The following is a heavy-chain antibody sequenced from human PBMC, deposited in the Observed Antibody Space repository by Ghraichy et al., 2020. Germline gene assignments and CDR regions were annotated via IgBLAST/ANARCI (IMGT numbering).Heavy chain of an antibody. CDR3: AIIWDDAFDI. D-gene: IGHD1-26*01. V-gene: IGHV4-59*01. CDR2: IYYSGST. J-gene: IGHJ3*02. Sequence: ESLNISCTVSGGSISSYYWSWIRQPPGKGLEWIGYIYYSGSTNYNPSLKSRVTISVDTSKNQFSLKLSSVTAADTAVYYCAIIWDDAFDIWGQGTWSPSLQ. CDR1: GGSISSYY.